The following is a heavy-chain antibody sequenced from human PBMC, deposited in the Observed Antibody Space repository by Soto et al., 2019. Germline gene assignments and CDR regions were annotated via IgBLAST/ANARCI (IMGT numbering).Heavy chain of an antibody. V-gene: IGHV3-53*01. J-gene: IGHJ4*02. CDR1: GFTVSSKY. Sequence: GGSLRLSCEASGFTVSSKYMNWVRQAPGKGLEWVSVIYKNGDTFYADSVKGRFTISRDNFKDTLYLQMNSLRAEDTAVYFCARDLDHCGGDCYSFDYWGQGILVTVSS. CDR2: IYKNGDT. D-gene: IGHD2-21*02. CDR3: ARDLDHCGGDCYSFDY.